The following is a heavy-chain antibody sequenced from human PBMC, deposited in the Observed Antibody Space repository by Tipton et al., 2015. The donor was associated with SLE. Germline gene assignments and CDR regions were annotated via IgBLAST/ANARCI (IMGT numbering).Heavy chain of an antibody. J-gene: IGHJ3*02. D-gene: IGHD3-10*01. CDR1: GGSISSHY. Sequence: LRLSCTVSGGSISSHYWSWIRQPPGKGLEWIGYIYYSGSTNYNPSLKSRVTISVDTSKNQFSLKLSSVTAADTAVYYCAEGVLPWAAFDIWGQGTMVTVSS. V-gene: IGHV4-59*11. CDR2: IYYSGST. CDR3: AEGVLPWAAFDI.